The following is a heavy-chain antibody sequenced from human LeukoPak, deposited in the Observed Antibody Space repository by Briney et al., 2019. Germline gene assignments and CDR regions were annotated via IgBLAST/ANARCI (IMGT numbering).Heavy chain of an antibody. CDR2: IKSKTDGGTT. Sequence: GGSLRLSCAASGFTFSNAWMSWVRQAPGKGLEWVGRIKSKTDGGTTDYAAPVKGRLTISRDDSKNTLYLQMNSLKTEDTAVYYCTTGEPGAPIVLMVYANFPPGFDYWGQGTLVTVSS. V-gene: IGHV3-15*01. CDR1: GFTFSNAW. CDR3: TTGEPGAPIVLMVYANFPPGFDY. J-gene: IGHJ4*02. D-gene: IGHD2-8*01.